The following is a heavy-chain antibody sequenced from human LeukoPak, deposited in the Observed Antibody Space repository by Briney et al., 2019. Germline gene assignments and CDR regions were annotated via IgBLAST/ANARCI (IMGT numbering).Heavy chain of an antibody. CDR2: IYTSGST. D-gene: IGHD3-16*01. CDR1: GGFISRYY. J-gene: IGHJ4*02. Sequence: SETLSLTCTVSGGFISRYYWSWIRQPAGKGLEWIGRIYTSGSTNYNPSLKSRVTMSVDTSKNQFSLKLSSVTAADTAVYYCARVFTSSPIADGFGFDYWGQGTLVTVSS. CDR3: ARVFTSSPIADGFGFDY. V-gene: IGHV4-4*07.